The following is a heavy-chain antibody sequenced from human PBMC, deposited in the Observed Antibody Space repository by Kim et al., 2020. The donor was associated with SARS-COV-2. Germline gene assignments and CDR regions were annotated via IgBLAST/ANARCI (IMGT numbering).Heavy chain of an antibody. CDR3: ARGFRDSSSWYSPGNYFDY. CDR2: IYSGGST. Sequence: GGSLRLSCAASGFTVSSNYMSWVRQAPGKGLEWVSVIYSGGSTYYADSVKGRFTISRDNSKNTLYLQMNSLRAEDTAVYYCARGFRDSSSWYSPGNYFDYWGQGTLVTVSS. J-gene: IGHJ4*02. V-gene: IGHV3-53*01. CDR1: GFTVSSNY. D-gene: IGHD6-13*01.